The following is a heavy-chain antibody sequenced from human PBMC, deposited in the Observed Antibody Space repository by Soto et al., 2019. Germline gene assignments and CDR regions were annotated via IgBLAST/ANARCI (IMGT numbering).Heavy chain of an antibody. CDR2: ISWDGGST. CDR1: GFTFDDYT. Sequence: EVQLVESGGVVVQAGGSLRLSCAASGFTFDDYTMHWVRQAPGKGLEWVSLISWDGGSTYYADSVKGRFTISRDNSKNSLYLQMNSLRTEDTALYYCAKDVSRSIAAAGRSVRYYYGMDVWGQGTTVTVSS. D-gene: IGHD6-13*01. CDR3: AKDVSRSIAAAGRSVRYYYGMDV. J-gene: IGHJ6*02. V-gene: IGHV3-43*01.